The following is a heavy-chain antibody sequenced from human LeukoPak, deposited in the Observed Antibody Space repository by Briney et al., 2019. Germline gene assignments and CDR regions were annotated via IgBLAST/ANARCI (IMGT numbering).Heavy chain of an antibody. CDR3: ARDLKRWLQSDAFDI. CDR2: INLSGSST. CDR1: RYTLTSYY. J-gene: IGHJ3*02. Sequence: ASVKVSCKASRYTLTSYYMHWVRQAPGQGLEWMGRINLSGSSTSYAQKFQGGVTMTRDTSTSTVYMELSSLRSEDTAVYYCARDLKRWLQSDAFDIWGQGTMVIVSS. V-gene: IGHV1-46*03. D-gene: IGHD5-24*01.